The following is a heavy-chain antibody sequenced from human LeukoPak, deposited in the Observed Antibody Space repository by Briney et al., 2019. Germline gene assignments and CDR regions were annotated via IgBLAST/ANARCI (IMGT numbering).Heavy chain of an antibody. CDR2: IRSKTYGGTT. D-gene: IGHD3-10*01. J-gene: IGHJ4*02. CDR1: GFSFDDYG. V-gene: IGHV3-49*04. CDR3: TRVRGVIVEGFDY. Sequence: GGSLKLSCAASGFSFDDYGMSWVRQAPGKGLEWVGLIRSKTYGGTTEHAASVKGRFTMSRDDSKSIAYLQMNSLKTEDTAVYYCTRVRGVIVEGFDYWGQGTLVTVSS.